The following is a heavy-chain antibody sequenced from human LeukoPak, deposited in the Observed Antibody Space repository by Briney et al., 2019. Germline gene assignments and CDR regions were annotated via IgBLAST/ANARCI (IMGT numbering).Heavy chain of an antibody. CDR1: GFTFSSYS. Sequence: GGSLRLSCAASGFTFSSYSMDWVRQTPGKGLEWISSITTSSTYTFYADSVKGRFTISRDNARNSLYLQMNSLTAEDTAVYYCARDPYSGAYGNTYYYYMDVWGKGTTVTISS. D-gene: IGHD1-26*01. CDR2: ITTSSTYT. V-gene: IGHV3-21*01. J-gene: IGHJ6*03. CDR3: ARDPYSGAYGNTYYYYMDV.